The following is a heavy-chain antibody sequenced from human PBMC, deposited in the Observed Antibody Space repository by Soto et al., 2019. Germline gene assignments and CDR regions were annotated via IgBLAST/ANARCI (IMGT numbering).Heavy chain of an antibody. D-gene: IGHD6-6*01. Sequence: ASVKVSCKVSGYTLTELSIHWVRQAPGEGLEWMGGFDLENGETIYAQRFQGRVTMTEESSADTPYMELSSLKASDTAMYYCARHQQLAPSYYYYGMDVWGQGTTVTVSS. J-gene: IGHJ6*02. V-gene: IGHV1-24*01. CDR2: FDLENGET. CDR3: ARHQQLAPSYYYYGMDV. CDR1: GYTLTELS.